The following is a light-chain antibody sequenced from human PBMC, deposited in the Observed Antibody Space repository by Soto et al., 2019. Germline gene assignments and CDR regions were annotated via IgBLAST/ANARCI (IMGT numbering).Light chain of an antibody. V-gene: IGKV1-6*01. CDR3: LQDYNYPRT. Sequence: AIQMTQSPSSLSASVGDRVTITCRASQGIRNDLGWYQQKPGRAPKLLIYATSSLQSGVPSRFSGSGSGTDFTLTISSLQPEDFGTYYCLQDYNYPRTFGQGTRVEIK. J-gene: IGKJ1*01. CDR2: ATS. CDR1: QGIRND.